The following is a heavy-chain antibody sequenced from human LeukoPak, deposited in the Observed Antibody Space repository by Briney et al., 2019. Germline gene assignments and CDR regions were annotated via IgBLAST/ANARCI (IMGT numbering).Heavy chain of an antibody. CDR2: INPNSGGT. J-gene: IGHJ6*03. CDR3: AREIAGSYYYYMDV. Sequence: ASVKVSCKASGYTFTSYYMHWVRQAPGQGLEWMGWINPNSGGTNYAQKFQGRVTMTRDTSISTAYMELSRLRSDDTAVYYCAREIAGSYYYYMDVWGKGTTVTVSS. CDR1: GYTFTSYY. D-gene: IGHD6-13*01. V-gene: IGHV1-2*02.